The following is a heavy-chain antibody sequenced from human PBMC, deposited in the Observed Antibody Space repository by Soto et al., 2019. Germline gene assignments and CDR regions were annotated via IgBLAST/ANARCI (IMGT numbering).Heavy chain of an antibody. J-gene: IGHJ3*02. CDR1: GGSLSRYA. CDR3: ARGHSSVGAFDI. V-gene: IGHV1-69*13. CDR2: IIPIFGTG. D-gene: IGHD6-19*01. Sequence: SVEVSCEACGGSLSRYAIGWVRQANGQGLEWMGGIIPIFGTGSYAQKFQGRVTITADESTSTAYMELSSLRSEDTAVYYCARGHSSVGAFDISGQATMVTVSS.